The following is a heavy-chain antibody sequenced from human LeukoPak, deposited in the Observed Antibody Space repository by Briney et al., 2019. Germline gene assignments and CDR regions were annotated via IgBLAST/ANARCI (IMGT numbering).Heavy chain of an antibody. CDR3: TRQHYDSSGYYSYYFDY. Sequence: PGGSPRLSCAASGFTFSNAWMSWVRQAPGKGLEWVGRIKSKTDGGTTDYAAPVKGRFTISRDDSKNTLYLQMNSLKTEDTAVYYCTRQHYDSSGYYSYYFDYWGQGTLVTVSS. CDR2: IKSKTDGGTT. CDR1: GFTFSNAW. D-gene: IGHD3-22*01. J-gene: IGHJ4*02. V-gene: IGHV3-15*01.